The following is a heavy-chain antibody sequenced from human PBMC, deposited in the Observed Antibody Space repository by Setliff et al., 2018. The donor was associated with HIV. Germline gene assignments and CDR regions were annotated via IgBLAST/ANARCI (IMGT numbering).Heavy chain of an antibody. D-gene: IGHD4-17*01. Sequence: ASVKVSCKTFGYRFTDFYGISWVRQAPGQGLEWMGWIYPNTGGTNYAQKFQGRVTMTRDTSISTAYMELSRLRSDDTALYYCARSTTADWGQGTMVTVSS. CDR3: ARSTTAD. V-gene: IGHV1-2*02. CDR2: IYPNTGGT. J-gene: IGHJ4*02. CDR1: GYRFTDFY.